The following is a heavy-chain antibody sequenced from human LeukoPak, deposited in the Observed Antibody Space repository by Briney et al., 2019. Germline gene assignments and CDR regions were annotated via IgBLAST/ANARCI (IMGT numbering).Heavy chain of an antibody. D-gene: IGHD3-10*01. CDR1: GFTFSSYE. J-gene: IGHJ4*02. Sequence: GGSLRLSCAASGFTFSSYEMNWVRQAPGKGLGWVSYISSSGSTIYYAASVKGRFTISRDNAKNSLYLQMNSLRAEDTAVYYCARDGKGRNRIGYYFDYWVQGTLVTVSS. CDR2: ISSSGSTI. CDR3: ARDGKGRNRIGYYFDY. V-gene: IGHV3-48*03.